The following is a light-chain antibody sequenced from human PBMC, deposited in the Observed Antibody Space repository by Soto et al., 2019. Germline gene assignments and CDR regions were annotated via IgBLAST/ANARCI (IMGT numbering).Light chain of an antibody. CDR1: QSISNS. CDR3: HQSYSAPQT. J-gene: IGKJ1*01. Sequence: DIQMTKSQSSMSASVGDRVTITCRASQSISNSVNWYQQKPGKVPNLLIYAASSLQSGFPSRFSGSGSGTDFTLTISSLQPEDFATYYCHQSYSAPQTFGQGTKVEI. V-gene: IGKV1-39*01. CDR2: AAS.